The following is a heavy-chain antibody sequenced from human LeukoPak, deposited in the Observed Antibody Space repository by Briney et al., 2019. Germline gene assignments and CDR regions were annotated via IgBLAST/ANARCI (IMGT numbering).Heavy chain of an antibody. CDR1: GFTFSSYG. D-gene: IGHD6-19*01. Sequence: GGSLRLSCAASGFTFSSYGMHWVRQAPGKGLEWVAVISFDGSNKYYADSVKGRFTISRDNSKNTLYLQMNSLRAEDTAVYYCAKGSGGWYHYYYGMDVWGQGTTVTVSS. CDR3: AKGSGGWYHYYYGMDV. J-gene: IGHJ6*02. CDR2: ISFDGSNK. V-gene: IGHV3-30*18.